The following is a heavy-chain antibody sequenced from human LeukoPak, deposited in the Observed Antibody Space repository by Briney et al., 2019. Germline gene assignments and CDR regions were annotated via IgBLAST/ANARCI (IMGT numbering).Heavy chain of an antibody. J-gene: IGHJ4*02. CDR2: IYYSGST. D-gene: IGHD5-18*01. CDR1: GDSISSYY. Sequence: AETLSLTCTVSGDSISSYYWSWIRQPPGKGLEWIGYIYYSGSTSYNPSLKSRVTMSVDTSNNQFSLKLSSVTAADTAVYYCARGFYRGYSYGCHLDYWGQGTLVTVSS. V-gene: IGHV4-59*01. CDR3: ARGFYRGYSYGCHLDY.